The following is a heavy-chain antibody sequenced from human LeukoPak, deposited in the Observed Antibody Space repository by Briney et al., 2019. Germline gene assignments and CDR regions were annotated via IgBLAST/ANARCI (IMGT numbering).Heavy chain of an antibody. V-gene: IGHV4-34*01. D-gene: IGHD2-15*01. CDR1: GGSFSGYY. CDR3: ARPQGRVVVAATAFGMDV. J-gene: IGHJ6*02. Sequence: SETLSLTCAVYGGSFSGYYWSWIRQPPGKGLEWIGEINHSGSTNYNPSLKSRVTISVDTSKNQFSLKLSSVTAADTAVYYCARPQGRVVVAATAFGMDVWGQGTTVTVSS. CDR2: INHSGST.